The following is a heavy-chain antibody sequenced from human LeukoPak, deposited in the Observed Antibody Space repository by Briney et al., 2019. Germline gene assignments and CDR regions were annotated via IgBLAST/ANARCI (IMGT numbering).Heavy chain of an antibody. Sequence: GGSLRLSCAASGFIFSDYWMSWVRHAPGKGLVWVANIKQDGNEKYYVDSVKGRFTISRDNAKNSLYLQMNSLRVEDTAVYYCARDTTTGSSGWYGYFQHWGQGTLVTVSS. CDR3: ARDTTTGSSGWYGYFQH. CDR2: IKQDGNEK. J-gene: IGHJ1*01. V-gene: IGHV3-7*01. D-gene: IGHD6-19*01. CDR1: GFIFSDYW.